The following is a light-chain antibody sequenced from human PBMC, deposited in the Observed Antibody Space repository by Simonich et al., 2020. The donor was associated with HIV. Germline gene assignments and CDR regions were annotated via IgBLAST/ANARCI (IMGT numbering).Light chain of an antibody. CDR2: EDN. V-gene: IGLV6-57*03. CDR3: QSYDSSNQV. CDR1: SGSIASNY. J-gene: IGLJ2*01. Sequence: NFMLTQPHSVSESPGKTVTISCTPSSGSIASNYVQWYQQRPGSAPTTLIYEDNQRPSGVPDRFSGSIDSSSNAASLTISGLKTEDEADYYCQSYDSSNQVFGGGTKLTVL.